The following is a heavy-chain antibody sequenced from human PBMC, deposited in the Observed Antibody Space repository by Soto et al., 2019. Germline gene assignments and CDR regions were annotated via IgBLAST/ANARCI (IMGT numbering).Heavy chain of an antibody. CDR1: GFTFSSYA. CDR3: ARSPPFWSGYYSPFDP. CDR2: ISSNGGST. J-gene: IGHJ5*02. D-gene: IGHD3-3*01. Sequence: GGSLRLSCAASGFTFSSYAMHWVRQAPGKGLEYVSAISSNGGSTYYANSVKGRFTISRDNSKNTLYLQMGSLRAEDMAVYYCARSPPFWSGYYSPFDPWGQGTLVTVSS. V-gene: IGHV3-64*01.